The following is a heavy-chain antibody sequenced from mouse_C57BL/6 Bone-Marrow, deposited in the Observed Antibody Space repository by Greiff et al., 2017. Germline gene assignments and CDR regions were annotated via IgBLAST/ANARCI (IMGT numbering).Heavy chain of an antibody. V-gene: IGHV1-55*01. CDR3: EREGIYYYGSAWFAD. J-gene: IGHJ3*01. CDR2: IYPGSGST. Sequence: QVQLQQPGAELVKPGASVKMSCKASGYTFTSYWITWVKQRPGQGLEWIGDIYPGSGSTNYNEKFKSKATLTVDTSSSTAYMQLSSLTSEDSAVYSCEREGIYYYGSAWFADWGQGTLVTVSA. D-gene: IGHD1-1*01. CDR1: GYTFTSYW.